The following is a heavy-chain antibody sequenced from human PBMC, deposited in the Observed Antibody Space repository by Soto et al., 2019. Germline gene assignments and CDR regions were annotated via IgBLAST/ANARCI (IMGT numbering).Heavy chain of an antibody. V-gene: IGHV1-18*01. CDR3: ARVKGPAAILPAFDL. CDR1: RYAKSSCG. J-gene: IGHJ3*01. D-gene: IGHD2-2*01. Sequence: CKDPRYAKSSCGISWPQQDTRQGLDWMGWINPLKGDTNSEARFQDRVTMSTDTSTRTAYMELRSLRSDDTAVYFCARVKGPAAILPAFDLRRKRTLVTVSS. CDR2: INPLKGDT.